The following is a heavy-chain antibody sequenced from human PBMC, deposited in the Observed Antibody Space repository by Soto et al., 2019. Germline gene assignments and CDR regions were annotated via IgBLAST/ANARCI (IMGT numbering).Heavy chain of an antibody. CDR2: ISYDGSNK. V-gene: IGHV3-30-3*02. Sequence: GGSLRLSCAASGFTFSSYAMHWVRQAPGKGLEWVAVISYDGSNKYYADSVKGRFTISRDNSKNTLYLQMNSLRAEDTAVYYCAKSFGVPAAYYYYYMDVWGKGTTVTVSS. J-gene: IGHJ6*03. CDR1: GFTFSSYA. CDR3: AKSFGVPAAYYYYYMDV. D-gene: IGHD2-2*01.